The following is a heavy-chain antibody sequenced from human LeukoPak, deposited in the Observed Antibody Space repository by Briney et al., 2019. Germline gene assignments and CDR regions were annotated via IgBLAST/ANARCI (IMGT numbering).Heavy chain of an antibody. CDR3: ARAGTCSSTSCDGGIEY. CDR2: IPYDGSNK. J-gene: IGHJ4*02. Sequence: PGGSLRLSCAASGFTFSNYGMHWVRQVPGKGLERVAFIPYDGSNKYYADSLKGRFTISRDNSKNLLYLQMDSLRVEDTAVYYCARAGTCSSTSCDGGIEYWGQGTLVTVSS. D-gene: IGHD2-2*01. CDR1: GFTFSNYG. V-gene: IGHV3-30*02.